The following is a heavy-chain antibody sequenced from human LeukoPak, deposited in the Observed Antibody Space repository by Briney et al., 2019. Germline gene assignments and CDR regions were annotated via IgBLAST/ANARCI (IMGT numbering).Heavy chain of an antibody. J-gene: IGHJ5*02. D-gene: IGHD1-14*01. V-gene: IGHV4-30-4*08. CDR2: IYYSGST. Sequence: SETLSLTCSVSGDSVSSRTYFWGWIRQPPGKGLEWIGYIYYSGSTYYNPSLKSRVTISVDTSKNQFSLKLSSVTAADTAVYYCARGTGPFDPWGQGTLVTVSS. CDR1: GDSVSSRTYF. CDR3: ARGTGPFDP.